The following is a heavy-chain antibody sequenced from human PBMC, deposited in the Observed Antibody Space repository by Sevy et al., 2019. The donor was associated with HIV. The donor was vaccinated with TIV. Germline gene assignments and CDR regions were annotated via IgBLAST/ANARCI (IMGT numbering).Heavy chain of an antibody. Sequence: GGSLRLSCAASGFTFTSYAMSWVRQAPGKGLEWVSAISGSARSTYYADSVKGRFTISSDNSKNTLYLLMNSLRAEDTAVYYCAKDGHYYDSSGGYLNYFDYWGQGTLVTVSS. V-gene: IGHV3-23*01. J-gene: IGHJ4*02. D-gene: IGHD3-22*01. CDR2: ISGSARST. CDR1: GFTFTSYA. CDR3: AKDGHYYDSSGGYLNYFDY.